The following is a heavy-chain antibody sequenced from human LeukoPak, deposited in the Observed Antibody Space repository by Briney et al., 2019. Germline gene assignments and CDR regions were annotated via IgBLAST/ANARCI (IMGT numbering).Heavy chain of an antibody. CDR2: IYYSGST. CDR3: ARDVPRGTGYMDV. D-gene: IGHD3-10*01. Sequence: SETLSLTCTVSGGSIKNFYWTWIRQPPGKGLEWIGYIYYSGSTSSNPSLMSRVTISVDTSKNQFSLRLKYVTAADTAVYYCARDVPRGTGYMDVWGKGTTVTVSS. J-gene: IGHJ6*03. V-gene: IGHV4-59*01. CDR1: GGSIKNFY.